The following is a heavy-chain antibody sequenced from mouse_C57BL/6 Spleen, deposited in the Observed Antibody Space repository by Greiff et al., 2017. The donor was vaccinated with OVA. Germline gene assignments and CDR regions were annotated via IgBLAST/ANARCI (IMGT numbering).Heavy chain of an antibody. Sequence: EVQGVESGGGLVQPGGSLKLSCAASGFTFSDYYMYWVRQTPEKRLEWVAYISNGGGSTYYPDTVKGRFTISRDNAKNTLYLQMSRLKSEDTAMYYCASSELMDYWGQGTSVTVSS. D-gene: IGHD1-1*01. CDR2: ISNGGGST. V-gene: IGHV5-12*01. CDR1: GFTFSDYY. J-gene: IGHJ4*01. CDR3: ASSELMDY.